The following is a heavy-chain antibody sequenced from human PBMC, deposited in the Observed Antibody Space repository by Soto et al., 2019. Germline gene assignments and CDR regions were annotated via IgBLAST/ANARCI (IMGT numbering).Heavy chain of an antibody. CDR1: GGSIGSGGYY. CDR3: ARARYYSDSTCYPLFDY. Sequence: QVQLQESGPGLVKPSQTLSLTCTVSGGSIGSGGYYWSWIRQHPGEGLEWIANIYNRGRNYYNPSLKSRVNISLDTSKKQFSLKLSSVTAADTAVYYCARARYYSDSTCYPLFDYWGQGTLVTVSS. V-gene: IGHV4-31*03. CDR2: IYNRGRN. D-gene: IGHD3-22*01. J-gene: IGHJ4*02.